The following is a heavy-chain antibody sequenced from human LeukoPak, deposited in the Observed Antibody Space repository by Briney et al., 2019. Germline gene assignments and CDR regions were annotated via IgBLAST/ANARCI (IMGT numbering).Heavy chain of an antibody. CDR2: ISYDGSNK. V-gene: IGHV3-30*19. CDR1: GFIFSSYG. J-gene: IGHJ4*02. D-gene: IGHD4-17*01. CDR3: ARDGGYGDYCRYYFDY. Sequence: GGSLRLSCAASGFIFSSYGMHWVRQAPGKGLEWVAVISYDGSNKYYADSVKGRFTISRDNSKNTLYLQMNSLRAEDTAVYYCARDGGYGDYCRYYFDYWGQGTLVTVSS.